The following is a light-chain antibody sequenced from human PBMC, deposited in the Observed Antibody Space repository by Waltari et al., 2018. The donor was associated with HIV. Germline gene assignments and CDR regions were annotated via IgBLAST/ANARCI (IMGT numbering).Light chain of an antibody. CDR2: YDS. CDR1: RIATKS. CDR3: QVWDETRNHVV. J-gene: IGLJ3*02. Sequence: YVLTQPPSVSVAPGRTATISCGGTRIATKSVHWYQQKSGQAPLLVIFYDSDRPSGIPERFSGSNSGSAATLTINRVEAGDEADYFCQVWDETRNHVVFGGGTKLIAL. V-gene: IGLV3-21*04.